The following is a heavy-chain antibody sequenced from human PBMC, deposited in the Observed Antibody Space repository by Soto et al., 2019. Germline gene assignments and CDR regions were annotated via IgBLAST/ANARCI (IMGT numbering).Heavy chain of an antibody. CDR3: VRTSLVVAAATREDY. CDR1: GFTFSSYS. D-gene: IGHD2-15*01. CDR2: ISSSSSYI. V-gene: IGHV3-21*01. Sequence: GGSLRLSCAASGFTFSSYSMNWVRQAPGKGLEWVSSISSSSSYIYYADSVKGRFTISRDNAKNSLYLQMNSLRAEDTAVYYCVRTSLVVAAATREDYWGQGTLVTVSS. J-gene: IGHJ4*02.